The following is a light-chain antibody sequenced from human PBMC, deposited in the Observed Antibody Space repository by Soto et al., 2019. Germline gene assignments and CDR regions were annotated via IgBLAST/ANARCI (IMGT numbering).Light chain of an antibody. CDR3: QQYNIWPQT. V-gene: IGKV3-15*01. CDR2: GAS. J-gene: IGKJ1*01. CDR1: QSLRSS. Sequence: TQAPATLSVSSGDRATISCLASQSLRSSLAWYQQKPGQAPRLLIYGASTRATGIPARFSGSGSGTEFTLTFCSLQSEDFAVYFCQQYNIWPQTVGQGTKVDIK.